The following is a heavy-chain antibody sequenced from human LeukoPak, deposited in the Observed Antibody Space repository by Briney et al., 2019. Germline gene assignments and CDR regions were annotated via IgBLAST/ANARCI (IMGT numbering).Heavy chain of an antibody. CDR2: INHSGST. CDR3: ARGDSSGYYAPFDY. Sequence: SETLSLTYAVYGGSFSGYYWSWIRQPPGKGLEWIGEINHSGSTNYNPSLKSRVTISVDTSKNQFSLKLSSVTAADTAVYYCARGDSSGYYAPFDYWGQGTLVTVSS. CDR1: GGSFSGYY. D-gene: IGHD3-22*01. J-gene: IGHJ4*02. V-gene: IGHV4-34*01.